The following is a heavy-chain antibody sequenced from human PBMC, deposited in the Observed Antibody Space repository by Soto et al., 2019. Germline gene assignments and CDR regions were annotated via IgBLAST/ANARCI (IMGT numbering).Heavy chain of an antibody. CDR1: GFTFSDYY. V-gene: IGHV3-11*05. CDR3: ARDHYGPGWFDP. J-gene: IGHJ5*02. D-gene: IGHD3-10*01. CDR2: ISSSSSYT. Sequence: QVQLVESGGGLVKPGGSLRLSCAASGFTFSDYYMSWIRQAPGKGLEWVSYISSSSSYTNYADSVKGRFTISRDNAKNSLYLQMSSLRAVDTAVYYCARDHYGPGWFDPWGQGTLVTVSS.